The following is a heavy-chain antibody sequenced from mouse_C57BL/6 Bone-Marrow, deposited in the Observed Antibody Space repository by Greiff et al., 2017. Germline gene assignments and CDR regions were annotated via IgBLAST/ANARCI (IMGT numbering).Heavy chain of an antibody. J-gene: IGHJ1*03. CDR1: GFTFSDYY. CDR2: INYDGSST. D-gene: IGHD1-1*01. Sequence: EVKVVESEGGLVQPGSSMKLSCTASGFTFSDYYMAWVRQVPEKGLEWVANINYDGSSTYYLDSLKSRFIISRDNAKNILYLQMSSLKSEDTATYYCAREGLYGSSYGTCWYFDVWGTGTTVTVSS. CDR3: AREGLYGSSYGTCWYFDV. V-gene: IGHV5-16*01.